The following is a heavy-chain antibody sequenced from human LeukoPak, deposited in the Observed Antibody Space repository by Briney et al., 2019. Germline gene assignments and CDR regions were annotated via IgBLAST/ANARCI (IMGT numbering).Heavy chain of an antibody. CDR1: GGSISSYY. V-gene: IGHV4-59*08. Sequence: SETLSLTCTVSGGSISSYYWSWIRQPPGKGLEWIGYIYYSGSTNYNPSLKSRVTISVDTSKNQFSLKLSSVTAADTAVYYCARHLYSSSLFDPWGQGTLVTVSS. CDR3: ARHLYSSSLFDP. CDR2: IYYSGST. J-gene: IGHJ5*02. D-gene: IGHD6-13*01.